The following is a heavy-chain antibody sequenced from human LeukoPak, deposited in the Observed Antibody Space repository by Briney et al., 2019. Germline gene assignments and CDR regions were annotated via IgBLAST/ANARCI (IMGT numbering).Heavy chain of an antibody. Sequence: PSETLSLTCTVSGDSISGYYWSWIRQPPGKGLEWIGSISYSGSTNYNPSLESRVTISVDTSKKQFSLKLNSVTAADTAVYYCASQSTSTPDYWGQGTLVIVSS. J-gene: IGHJ4*02. CDR1: GDSISGYY. V-gene: IGHV4-59*01. CDR2: ISYSGST. CDR3: ASQSTSTPDY.